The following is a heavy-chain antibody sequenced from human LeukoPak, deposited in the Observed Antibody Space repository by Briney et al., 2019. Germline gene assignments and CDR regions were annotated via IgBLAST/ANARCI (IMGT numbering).Heavy chain of an antibody. Sequence: GRSLRLSCAASGFTFSSYGMHWVRQAPGKGLEWVAVISYDGSNKYYADSVKGRFTISRDNSKNTLYLQMNSLRAEDTAVYYCAARRDGYNWIDYWGQGTLVTVSS. CDR2: ISYDGSNK. V-gene: IGHV3-30*03. J-gene: IGHJ4*02. CDR3: AARRDGYNWIDY. CDR1: GFTFSSYG. D-gene: IGHD5-24*01.